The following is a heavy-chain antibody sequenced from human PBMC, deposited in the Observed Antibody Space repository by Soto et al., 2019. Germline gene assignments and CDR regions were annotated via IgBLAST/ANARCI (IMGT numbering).Heavy chain of an antibody. CDR1: GFTFSSYA. D-gene: IGHD3-22*01. CDR3: ARDQDSSGGSDHNWFDP. J-gene: IGHJ5*02. Sequence: PGGSLRLSCEASGFTFSSYAMHWVRQAPGKGLEWVAVISYDGSNKYYADSVKGRFTISRDNSKNTLYLQMNSLRAEDTAVYYCARDQDSSGGSDHNWFDPWGQGTLVTVSS. CDR2: ISYDGSNK. V-gene: IGHV3-30-3*01.